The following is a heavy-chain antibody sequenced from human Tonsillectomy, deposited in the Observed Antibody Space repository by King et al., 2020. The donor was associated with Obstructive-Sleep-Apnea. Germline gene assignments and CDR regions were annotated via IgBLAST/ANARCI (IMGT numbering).Heavy chain of an antibody. Sequence: VQLVESGGGMIQPGGSLRLSCAASGFTFSTYAMNWVRQAPGKGLEWVSVIFGNGDTTYYADSVKGRFTISRDNSKNTLYLQMNSLRAEDTALYNCAKDSRRDSSSWYGDFDYGGQGTLVTVSS. V-gene: IGHV3-23*04. CDR2: IFGNGDTT. CDR1: GFTFSTYA. D-gene: IGHD6-13*01. J-gene: IGHJ4*02. CDR3: AKDSRRDSSSWYGDFDY.